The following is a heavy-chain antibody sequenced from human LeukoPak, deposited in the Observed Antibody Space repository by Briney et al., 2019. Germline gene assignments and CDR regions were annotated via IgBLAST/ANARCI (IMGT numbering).Heavy chain of an antibody. D-gene: IGHD3-3*01. Sequence: GGSLRLSCAASGFTFSSYSMNWVRQAPGKGLEWVSSISSSSSYIYYADSVKGRFTISRDNAKNSLYLQMNSLRAEDTAVYYCASVLRFLDYFDYWGQGTLVTVSS. V-gene: IGHV3-21*01. J-gene: IGHJ4*02. CDR2: ISSSSSYI. CDR1: GFTFSSYS. CDR3: ASVLRFLDYFDY.